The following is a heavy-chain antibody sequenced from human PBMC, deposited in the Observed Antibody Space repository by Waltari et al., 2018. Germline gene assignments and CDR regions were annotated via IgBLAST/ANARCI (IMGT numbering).Heavy chain of an antibody. V-gene: IGHV1-69*01. J-gene: IGHJ4*02. D-gene: IGHD2-15*01. Sequence: QVQLVQSGAEVKKPGSSVKVSCKASGGTFSSYAISWVRQAPGQGLEWMGGIIPILGTANDAQKCQGRVTITADESTSTAYMELSSLRSEDTAVYYCARDQGYCSGGSCYSDYWGQGTLVTVSS. CDR2: IIPILGTA. CDR1: GGTFSSYA. CDR3: ARDQGYCSGGSCYSDY.